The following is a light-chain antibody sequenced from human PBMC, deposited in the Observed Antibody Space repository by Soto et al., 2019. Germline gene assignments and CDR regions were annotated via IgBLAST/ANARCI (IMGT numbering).Light chain of an antibody. J-gene: IGLJ2*01. CDR1: SSDVGSYNL. Sequence: QSALTQPASVSGSPGQSITISCTGTSSDVGSYNLVSWYQQDPGKAPKLMIYEGSKRPSGVSNRFSGSKSGYTASLTISVLQAEDDADYYCCSHAGSISFLVFGGGTNLTVL. CDR2: EGS. CDR3: CSHAGSISFLV. V-gene: IGLV2-23*03.